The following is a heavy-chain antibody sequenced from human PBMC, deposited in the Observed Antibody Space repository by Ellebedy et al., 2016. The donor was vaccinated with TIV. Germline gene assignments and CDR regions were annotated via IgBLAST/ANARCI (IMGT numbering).Heavy chain of an antibody. CDR2: IRSKGYGETT. CDR1: GFTFGDYA. D-gene: IGHD6-13*01. Sequence: PGGSLRLSCRASGFTFGDYAVSWVRQAPGKGLEWVGFIRSKGYGETTEYAASVKGRFTFSRDDSKRIDYLQMDSLKAEDTAIYYCTRGWDSNSWSYYYYGMDVWGQGTTVTVSS. CDR3: TRGWDSNSWSYYYYGMDV. J-gene: IGHJ6*02. V-gene: IGHV3-49*04.